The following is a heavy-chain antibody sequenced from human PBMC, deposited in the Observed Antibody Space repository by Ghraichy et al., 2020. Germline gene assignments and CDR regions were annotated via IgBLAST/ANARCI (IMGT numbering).Heavy chain of an antibody. D-gene: IGHD1-26*01. CDR3: AKRFSGGYATGVFDS. V-gene: IGHV3-23*01. CDR1: GFIFSSYA. Sequence: GGSLRLSCAVSGFIFSSYAMSWVRQAPGKGLEWVSAITNTGDTTYYADSVKGRFTISRDNSKNTLYLQMNSLRAEDTAVYYCAKRFSGGYATGVFDSWGQGTLVTVSS. J-gene: IGHJ4*02. CDR2: ITNTGDTT.